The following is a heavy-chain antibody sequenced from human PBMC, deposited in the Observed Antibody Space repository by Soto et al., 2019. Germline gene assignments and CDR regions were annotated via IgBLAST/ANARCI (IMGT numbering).Heavy chain of an antibody. CDR2: IYPGDSDT. V-gene: IGHV5-51*01. D-gene: IGHD4-4*01. J-gene: IGHJ6*02. Sequence: PGESLKISCKGSGYSFTSYWIGWVRQMPGKVLEWMGIIYPGDSDTRYSPSFQGQVTISADKSISTAYLQWSSLKASDTAMYYCARHRVHDYSNYGSMDVWGQGXTVTVYS. CDR3: ARHRVHDYSNYGSMDV. CDR1: GYSFTSYW.